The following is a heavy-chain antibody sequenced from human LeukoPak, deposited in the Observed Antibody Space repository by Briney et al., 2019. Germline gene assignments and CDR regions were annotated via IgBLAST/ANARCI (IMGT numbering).Heavy chain of an antibody. D-gene: IGHD2-15*01. V-gene: IGHV1-46*01. CDR1: GYTFTSYY. Sequence: ASVKVSCKASGYTFTSYYMHWVRQAPGQGLEWMGIINPSGGSTSYAQKFQGRVTMTTDTSTSTAYMELRSLRSEDTAVYYCANGSAALGYCSGGSCYDHFFDYWGQGTMVTVSS. CDR2: INPSGGST. CDR3: ANGSAALGYCSGGSCYDHFFDY. J-gene: IGHJ4*02.